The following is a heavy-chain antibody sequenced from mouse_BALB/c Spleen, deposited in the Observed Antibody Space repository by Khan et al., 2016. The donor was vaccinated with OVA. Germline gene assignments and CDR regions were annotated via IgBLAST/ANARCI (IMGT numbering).Heavy chain of an antibody. V-gene: IGHV2-6-4*01. CDR2: IWGGGGT. CDR3: ARAYYRYDGYYAMDY. J-gene: IGHJ4*01. Sequence: VQLQESGPGLVTPSQSLYISCTVSGFSLSSYNIHWVRQPPGQGLEWLGMIWGGGGTDYNSTLISRLTMSKDNSNTQVFFKMSSLQTDDTAMYYCARAYYRYDGYYAMDYWGQGTLVTVSS. CDR1: GFSLSSYN. D-gene: IGHD2-14*01.